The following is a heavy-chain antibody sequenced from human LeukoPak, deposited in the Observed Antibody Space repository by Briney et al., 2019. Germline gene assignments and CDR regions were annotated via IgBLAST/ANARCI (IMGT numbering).Heavy chain of an antibody. J-gene: IGHJ6*02. CDR2: INGDGRNI. Sequence: GGSLRLSCAASGFTFSSYAMSWVRQAPGKGLVWVSRINGDGRNINYADSVRGRFTISRDNAKNTLYLQMNTLRVEDTAVYYCTRDLMDYDVSTGLHHYYMDVWGQGTTVTASS. CDR3: TRDLMDYDVSTGLHHYYMDV. V-gene: IGHV3-74*01. D-gene: IGHD3-9*01. CDR1: GFTFSSYA.